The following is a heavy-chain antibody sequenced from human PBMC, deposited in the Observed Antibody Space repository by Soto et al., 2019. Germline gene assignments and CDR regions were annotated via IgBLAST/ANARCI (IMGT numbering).Heavy chain of an antibody. Sequence: DVQLVESGGDLVQPGGSLRLSCAGSGFSFSAYWIHWVRQVPGKGLFWVSRIDNDGSTTYGEAVKGRFTISRDNAKNTVYLQMNSLRAEDTAVYYCARDAARTFDYWGQGTLVSVSS. D-gene: IGHD6-25*01. CDR1: GFSFSAYW. CDR3: ARDAARTFDY. CDR2: IDNDGST. V-gene: IGHV3-74*01. J-gene: IGHJ4*02.